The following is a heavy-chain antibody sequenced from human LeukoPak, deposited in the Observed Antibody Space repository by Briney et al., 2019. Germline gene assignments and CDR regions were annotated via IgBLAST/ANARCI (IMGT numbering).Heavy chain of an antibody. CDR3: AGQDIVVVTAATRAFDI. D-gene: IGHD2-15*01. V-gene: IGHV5-51*01. CDR2: IYPGDSDT. J-gene: IGHJ3*02. CDR1: GYSISSYW. Sequence: GESLKISCKGFGYSISSYWVAWVRQMPGKGLEWMGIIYPGDSDTRYSPSFQGQVTISADKSISTAYLQWSSLKASDTAMYYCAGQDIVVVTAATRAFDIWGQGTMVTVSS.